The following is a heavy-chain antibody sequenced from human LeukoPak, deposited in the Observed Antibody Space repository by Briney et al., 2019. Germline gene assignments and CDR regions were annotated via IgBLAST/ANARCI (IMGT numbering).Heavy chain of an antibody. CDR3: ANPPIAAAGSDAFDI. D-gene: IGHD6-13*01. V-gene: IGHV3-23*01. CDR1: GFTFSSYA. CDR2: ISGSGGST. J-gene: IGHJ3*02. Sequence: GGSLRLSCAASGFTFSSYAMSWVRQAPGKGLEWVSAISGSGGSTYYADSVKGRFAISRDNSKNTLYLQMNSLRAEDTAVYYCANPPIAAAGSDAFDIWGQGTMVTVSS.